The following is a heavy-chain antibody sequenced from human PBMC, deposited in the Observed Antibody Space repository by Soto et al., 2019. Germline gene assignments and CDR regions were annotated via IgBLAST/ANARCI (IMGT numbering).Heavy chain of an antibody. CDR2: IYYSGST. J-gene: IGHJ5*02. CDR1: GGSISSGGYY. CDR3: ARDSGYSSSWGFDP. D-gene: IGHD6-13*01. V-gene: IGHV4-31*03. Sequence: SETLSLTCTVSGGSISSGGYYWSWIRQHPGKGLEWIGYIYYSGSTYYNPSPKSRVTISVDTSKNQFSLKLSSVTAADTAVYYCARDSGYSSSWGFDPWGQGTLVTVSS.